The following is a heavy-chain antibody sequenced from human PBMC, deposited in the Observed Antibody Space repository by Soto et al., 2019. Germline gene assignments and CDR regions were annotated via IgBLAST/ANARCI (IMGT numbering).Heavy chain of an antibody. CDR1: GYTFTSYG. CDR3: ARVLPPFDP. V-gene: IGHV1-18*01. Sequence: QVQRVQSGAEVKKPGASVKVSCKASGYTFTSYGISWVRQAPGQGLEWMGWINAYNGNTNYAQKLQGRVTLTTDTTTSTASMELRSLRSDDTAVYYCARVLPPFDPWGQGTLVTVSS. CDR2: INAYNGNT. J-gene: IGHJ5*02.